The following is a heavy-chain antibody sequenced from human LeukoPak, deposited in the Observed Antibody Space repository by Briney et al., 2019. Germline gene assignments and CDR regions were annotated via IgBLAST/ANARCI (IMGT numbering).Heavy chain of an antibody. J-gene: IGHJ6*02. D-gene: IGHD1-26*01. V-gene: IGHV1-46*01. CDR2: INPSGGST. CDR1: GYTFTSYY. CDR3: ARALPGSSLYYYYGMDV. Sequence: GASVKVSCKASGYTFTSYYMHWVRQAPGQGLEWMGIINPSGGSTSYAQKFQGRVTMTRDTSTSTVYMELSSLRSEDTAVYYCARALPGSSLYYYYGMDVWGQGTTVTVSS.